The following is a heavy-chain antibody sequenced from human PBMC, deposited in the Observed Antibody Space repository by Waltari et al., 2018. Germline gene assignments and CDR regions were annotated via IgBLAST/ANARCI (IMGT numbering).Heavy chain of an antibody. D-gene: IGHD3-22*01. J-gene: IGHJ4*02. CDR3: AKEGVYQWRVVVISMLDH. CDR1: GGTFSSDV. V-gene: IGHV1-69*08. CDR2: INPVYGTT. Sequence: QLQLVQSGSEVKKPGYSVKVSCKASGGTFSSDVISWVRQVPGQGLEWMGRINPVYGTTDYAQKFQGRVTLTADKSTNTAYMELSSLKSEDTGIYYCAKEGVYQWRVVVISMLDHWGQGTLVTVSS.